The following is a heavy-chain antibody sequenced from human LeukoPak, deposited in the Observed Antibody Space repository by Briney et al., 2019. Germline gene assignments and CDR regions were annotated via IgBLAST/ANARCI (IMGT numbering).Heavy chain of an antibody. Sequence: GASVKVSCKASGGTFSSYAISWVRQAPGQGLEWMGRIIPILGIANYAQKFQGRVAITADKSTSTAYMELSSLRSEDTAVYYCARDRLYYGSGSYYDYYYYGMDVWGQGTTVTVSS. J-gene: IGHJ6*02. CDR3: ARDRLYYGSGSYYDYYYYGMDV. CDR1: GGTFSSYA. D-gene: IGHD3-10*01. CDR2: IIPILGIA. V-gene: IGHV1-69*04.